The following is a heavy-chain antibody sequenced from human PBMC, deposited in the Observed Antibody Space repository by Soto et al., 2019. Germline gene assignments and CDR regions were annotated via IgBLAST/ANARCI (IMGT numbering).Heavy chain of an antibody. D-gene: IGHD1-20*01. V-gene: IGHV3-9*01. CDR1: GFTFDDYA. J-gene: IGHJ2*01. CDR2: ISWNSGSI. CDR3: ARRQGITGTTGYWYFDL. Sequence: DVQLVESGGGLVQPGRSLRLSCAASGFTFDDYAMHWVRQAPGKGLEWVSGISWNSGSIGYADSVKGRFTISRDNAKNSLYLQMNSLRAEDTALYYCARRQGITGTTGYWYFDLWGRGTLVTVSS.